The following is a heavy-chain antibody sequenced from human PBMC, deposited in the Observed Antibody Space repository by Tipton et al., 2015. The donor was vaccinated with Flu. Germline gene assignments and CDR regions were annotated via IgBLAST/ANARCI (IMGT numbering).Heavy chain of an antibody. CDR2: IRYDGSNK. Sequence: SLRLSCAASGFTFSSYDMHWVRQAPGKGLEWVAFIRYDGSNKYYADSVKGRFTISRDNSKNTLYLQMNSLRAEDTAVYYCAKEEGYCSSTSCQITYYYYGMDVWGQGTTVTVSS. J-gene: IGHJ6*02. D-gene: IGHD2-2*01. CDR3: AKEEGYCSSTSCQITYYYYGMDV. CDR1: GFTFSSYD. V-gene: IGHV3-30*02.